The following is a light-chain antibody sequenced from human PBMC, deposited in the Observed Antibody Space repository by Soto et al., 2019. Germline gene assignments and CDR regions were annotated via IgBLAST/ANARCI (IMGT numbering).Light chain of an antibody. Sequence: QSVLTQPASVSGYPGQSITISCTGASSDVGAYNYVAWCRQHPGKGPKLLIYDVSNRPSGVSNRFSGSKSGNTASLTISGLQAEDEADYYCSSYTSSSTLVFGGGTKVTVL. CDR3: SSYTSSSTLV. V-gene: IGLV2-14*01. CDR2: DVS. CDR1: SSDVGAYNY. J-gene: IGLJ2*01.